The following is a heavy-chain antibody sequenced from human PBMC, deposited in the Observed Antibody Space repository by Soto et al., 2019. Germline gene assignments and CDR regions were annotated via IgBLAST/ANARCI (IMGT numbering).Heavy chain of an antibody. CDR1: VFSLSTSGVG. D-gene: IGHD6-13*01. Sequence: QITLKSSGPTLVNPTQTLTLTCTLSVFSLSTSGVGVGWIRQPPGKALEGLALIYWDADKRYRPSPKSRLTITKDTYKNQVVLTMTAMDPGDTATYYCAHSGSWYFDYWGQGTLVTVSS. V-gene: IGHV2-5*02. CDR3: AHSGSWYFDY. J-gene: IGHJ4*02. CDR2: IYWDADK.